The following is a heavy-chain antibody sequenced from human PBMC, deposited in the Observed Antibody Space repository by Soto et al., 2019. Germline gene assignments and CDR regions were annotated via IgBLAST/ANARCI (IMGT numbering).Heavy chain of an antibody. CDR2: IIPIFGTA. CDR3: AITGIAAAGTWFDP. J-gene: IGHJ5*02. CDR1: GYSFTDYD. V-gene: IGHV1-69*13. D-gene: IGHD6-13*01. Sequence: RASVKVSCKASGYSFTDYDINWVRQAPGQGLEWMGGIIPIFGTANYAQKFQGRVTITADESTSTAYMELSSLRSEDTAVYYCAITGIAAAGTWFDPWGQGTLVTVSS.